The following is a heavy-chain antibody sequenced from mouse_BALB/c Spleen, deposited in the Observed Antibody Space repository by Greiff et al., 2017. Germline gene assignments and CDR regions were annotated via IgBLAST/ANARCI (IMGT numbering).Heavy chain of an antibody. CDR2: IDPANGNT. CDR1: GFNIKDTY. J-gene: IGHJ3*01. V-gene: IGHV14-3*02. CDR3: ARGDDCDGFAY. D-gene: IGHD2-4*01. Sequence: EVQLQQSGAELVKPGASVKLSCTASGFNIKDTYMHWVKQRPEQGLEWIGRIDPANGNTKYDPKFQGKATITADTSSNTAYLQLSSLTSEDTAVYYCARGDDCDGFAYWGQGTLVTVAA.